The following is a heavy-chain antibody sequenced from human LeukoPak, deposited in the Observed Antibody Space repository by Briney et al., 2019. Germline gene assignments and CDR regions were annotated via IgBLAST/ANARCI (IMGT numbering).Heavy chain of an antibody. CDR1: GGSISSYY. J-gene: IGHJ6*02. CDR2: IYYSGST. CDR3: ARAAPIAAAGIWGVYYYGMDV. Sequence: SETLSLTCTVSGGSISSYYWSWIRQPPGKGLEWIGYIYYSGSTNYNPSLESRVTISVDTSKNQFSLKLSSVTAADTAVYYCARAAPIAAAGIWGVYYYGMDVWGQGTTVTVSS. V-gene: IGHV4-59*01. D-gene: IGHD6-13*01.